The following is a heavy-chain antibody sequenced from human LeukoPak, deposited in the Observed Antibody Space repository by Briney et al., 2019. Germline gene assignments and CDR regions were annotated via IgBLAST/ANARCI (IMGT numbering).Heavy chain of an antibody. CDR2: IKQDGSEK. CDR3: ARLLWSYDSSGHEYFQH. J-gene: IGHJ1*01. D-gene: IGHD3-22*01. Sequence: GGSLRLSCAASGFTFSSYWMSWVRQAPGKGLEWVANIKQDGSEKYYVDSVKGLFTISRDNAKNSLYLQMNSLRAEDTAVYYCARLLWSYDSSGHEYFQHWGQGTLVTVSS. CDR1: GFTFSSYW. V-gene: IGHV3-7*01.